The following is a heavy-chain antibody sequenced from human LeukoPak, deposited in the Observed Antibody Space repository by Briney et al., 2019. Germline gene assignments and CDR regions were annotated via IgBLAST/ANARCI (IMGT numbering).Heavy chain of an antibody. Sequence: PETLSLTCAVYGGSFSGYYWSWIRQPPGKGLEWIGEINHSGSTNYNPSLKSRVTISVDTSKNQFSLKLSSVTAADTAVYYCARDPGYCSGGSCYSDYWGQGTLVTVSS. CDR2: INHSGST. CDR1: GGSFSGYY. J-gene: IGHJ4*02. CDR3: ARDPGYCSGGSCYSDY. V-gene: IGHV4-34*01. D-gene: IGHD2-15*01.